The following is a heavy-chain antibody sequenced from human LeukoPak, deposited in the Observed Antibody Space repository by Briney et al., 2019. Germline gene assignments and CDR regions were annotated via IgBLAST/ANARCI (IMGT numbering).Heavy chain of an antibody. CDR3: AKRTGVVPAARMGFDY. CDR2: ISGSGGST. V-gene: IGHV3-23*01. CDR1: GFTFSCYA. J-gene: IGHJ4*02. Sequence: GGSLRLSCAASGFTFSCYAMSWVRQAPGKGLEWVSAISGSGGSTYYADSVKGRFTISRDNSKNTLYLQMNSLRAEDTAVYYCAKRTGVVPAARMGFDYWGQGTLVTVSS. D-gene: IGHD2-2*01.